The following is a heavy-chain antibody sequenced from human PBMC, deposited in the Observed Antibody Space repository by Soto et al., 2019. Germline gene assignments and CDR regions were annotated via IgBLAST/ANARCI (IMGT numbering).Heavy chain of an antibody. CDR2: IYYSGST. CDR1: GGSISSGCYY. CDR3: AREGRYYDSSGYYGPFDY. Sequence: SETLSLTCTVSGGSISSGCYYLSWIRQHPGKGLEWIGYIYYSGSTYYNPSLKSRVTISVDTSKNQFSLKLSSVTAADTAVYYCAREGRYYDSSGYYGPFDYWGQGTLVTVSS. V-gene: IGHV4-31*03. D-gene: IGHD3-22*01. J-gene: IGHJ4*02.